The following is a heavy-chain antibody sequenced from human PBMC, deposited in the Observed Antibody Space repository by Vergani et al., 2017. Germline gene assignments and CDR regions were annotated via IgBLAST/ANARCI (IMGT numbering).Heavy chain of an antibody. J-gene: IGHJ4*02. CDR1: GGSISSGGYS. CDR2: IYHSGST. D-gene: IGHD3-3*01. CDR3: AKLRFTGFWSGTDY. Sequence: QLQLQESGSGLVKPSQTLSLTCAVSGGSISSGGYSWSWIRQPPGKGLEWIGYIYHSGSTYYNPSLKSRVTLSVDRSKNQFSLKLSSVTAADTAVYYCAKLRFTGFWSGTDYWGQGTLVTVSS. V-gene: IGHV4-30-2*01.